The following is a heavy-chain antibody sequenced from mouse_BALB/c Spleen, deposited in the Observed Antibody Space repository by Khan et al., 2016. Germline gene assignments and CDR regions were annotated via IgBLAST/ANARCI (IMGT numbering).Heavy chain of an antibody. J-gene: IGHJ4*01. V-gene: IGHV1-9*01. Sequence: QVQLQQSGAELMKPGASVKISCKASGYTFSIYWIEWVKQRPGHGLEWIGEILPGSGSTNYNEKLKGKATITADTSSNTSYLQLSSLTSEDSAVYYCSRSGDYYALDYWGQGTPVTVSS. CDR2: ILPGSGST. D-gene: IGHD3-1*01. CDR1: GYTFSIYW. CDR3: SRSGDYYALDY.